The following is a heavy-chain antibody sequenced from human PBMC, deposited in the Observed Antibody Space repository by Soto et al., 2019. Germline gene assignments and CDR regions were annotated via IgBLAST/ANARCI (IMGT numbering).Heavy chain of an antibody. D-gene: IGHD1-26*01. Sequence: EVQLVESGGGLVQPGGSLRLSCAASGFTFSSYWMSWVRQAPGKGLEWVANIKQDGSEKYYVDSVKGRFTISRDNAKNSLYLQMNSLRAEDTAVYYCAGDRAGATKGGIDYWGQGTLVTVSS. CDR1: GFTFSSYW. V-gene: IGHV3-7*01. CDR2: IKQDGSEK. J-gene: IGHJ4*02. CDR3: AGDRAGATKGGIDY.